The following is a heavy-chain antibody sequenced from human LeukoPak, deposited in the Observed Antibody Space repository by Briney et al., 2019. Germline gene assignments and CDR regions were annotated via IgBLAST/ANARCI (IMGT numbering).Heavy chain of an antibody. Sequence: GGSLRLSCAASGFTFSSYGMHWVRQAPGKGLGWVAVISYDGSNKYYADSVKGRFTISRDNSENTLYLQMNSLRAEDTAVYYCAKQVGPYCSSTSCSDRMDVWGQGTTVTVSS. CDR1: GFTFSSYG. J-gene: IGHJ6*02. CDR3: AKQVGPYCSSTSCSDRMDV. D-gene: IGHD2-2*01. V-gene: IGHV3-30*18. CDR2: ISYDGSNK.